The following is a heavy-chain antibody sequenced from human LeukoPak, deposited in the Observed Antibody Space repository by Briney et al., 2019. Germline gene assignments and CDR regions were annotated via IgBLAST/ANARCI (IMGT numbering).Heavy chain of an antibody. CDR3: AREGRDGHDAFDI. CDR1: GYTFTGYY. CDR2: INPNSGGT. V-gene: IGHV1-2*02. D-gene: IGHD5-24*01. J-gene: IGHJ3*02. Sequence: PVASVKVSCKASGYTFTGYYMHWVRQAPGQGLEWMGWINPNSGGTNYAQKFQGRVTMTRDTSISTAYMKLSRLRSDDTAVYYCAREGRDGHDAFDIWGQGTMVTVSS.